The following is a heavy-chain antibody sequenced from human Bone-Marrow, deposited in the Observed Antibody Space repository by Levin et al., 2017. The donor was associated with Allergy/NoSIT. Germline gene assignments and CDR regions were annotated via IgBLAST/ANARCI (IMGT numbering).Heavy chain of an antibody. J-gene: IGHJ4*02. CDR2: IWYDGSKK. V-gene: IGHV3-33*01. CDR3: ARGPYHNYYDSSGFPDH. CDR1: GFTFSRYG. Sequence: SCAASGFTFSRYGMHWVRQAPGKGLEWLATIWYDGSKKYYADSVKGRFTISRDNSKKNLYLQTNSLRVEDTAVYYCARGPYHNYYDSSGFPDHWGQGALVTVSS. D-gene: IGHD3-22*01.